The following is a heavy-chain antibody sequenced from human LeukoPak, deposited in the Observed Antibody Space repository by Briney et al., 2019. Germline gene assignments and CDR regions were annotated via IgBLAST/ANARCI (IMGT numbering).Heavy chain of an antibody. CDR1: GFTFSSYE. Sequence: GGSLRLSCAASGFTFSSYEMNWVRQAPGKGLEWVSYISSSGSTIYYADSVKGRFTISRDNAKNSLYLQMNSLRAEDTAVYYCAALNYCSSTSCYAGRIQGWFDPWGQGTLVTVSS. D-gene: IGHD2-2*01. J-gene: IGHJ5*02. CDR3: AALNYCSSTSCYAGRIQGWFDP. CDR2: ISSSGSTI. V-gene: IGHV3-48*03.